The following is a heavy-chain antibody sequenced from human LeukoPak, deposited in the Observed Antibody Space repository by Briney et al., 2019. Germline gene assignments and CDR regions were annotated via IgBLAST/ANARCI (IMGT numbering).Heavy chain of an antibody. CDR1: RGTFTNYA. CDR2: INPNSGGT. CDR3: ARTYDYVWGSYRLYYMDV. Sequence: ASVTVSCKASRGTFTNYAISWVRQAPGQGLEWMGWINPNSGGTNYAQKFQGRVTMTRDTSISTAYMELSRLRSDDTAVYYCARTYDYVWGSYRLYYMDVWGKGTTVTVSS. J-gene: IGHJ6*03. V-gene: IGHV1-2*02. D-gene: IGHD3-16*02.